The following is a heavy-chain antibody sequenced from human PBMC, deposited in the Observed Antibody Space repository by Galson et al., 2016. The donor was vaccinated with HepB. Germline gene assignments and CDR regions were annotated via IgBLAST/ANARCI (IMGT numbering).Heavy chain of an antibody. D-gene: IGHD1-26*01. CDR2: ISSGSGPT. CDR3: ARDAWEVNALDI. Sequence: SLRLSCAVSGFTFSRYAMSWVRQAPGKGLEWVSTISSGSGPTDYADSVEGRFTISRDNSKNILYLQMNSLRAEDTAVYYCARDAWEVNALDIWGQGTMVTVSS. J-gene: IGHJ3*02. V-gene: IGHV3-23*01. CDR1: GFTFSRYA.